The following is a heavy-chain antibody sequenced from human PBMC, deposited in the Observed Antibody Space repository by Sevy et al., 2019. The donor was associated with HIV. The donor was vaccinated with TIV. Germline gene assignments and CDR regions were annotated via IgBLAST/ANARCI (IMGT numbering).Heavy chain of an antibody. J-gene: IGHJ4*02. V-gene: IGHV1-24*01. CDR1: GYTLTQLS. CDR2: FDPEDGET. Sequence: ASVKVSCKVSGYTLTQLSMNWVRQAPGKGLEWLGSFDPEDGETIYAQKFQGRVTMTEDRSTDTAYMDLSSLRSWDTAVYYCATTKDYYESSGYPFDYWGQGTLVTVSS. D-gene: IGHD3-22*01. CDR3: ATTKDYYESSGYPFDY.